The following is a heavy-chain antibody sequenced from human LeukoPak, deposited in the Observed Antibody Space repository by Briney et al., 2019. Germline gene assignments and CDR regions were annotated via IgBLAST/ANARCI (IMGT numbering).Heavy chain of an antibody. J-gene: IGHJ6*02. Sequence: TGGSLRLSCTASGFSFSGHWMHWARQLPGKGLVWVSRISPTGSTTSYADSVKGRFTISRDNSKNTLYLQMNSLRAEDTAVYYCAKVDCSRTSCYAGNYYYGMDVWGQGTTVTVSS. CDR1: GFSFSGHW. CDR2: ISPTGSTT. V-gene: IGHV3-74*01. D-gene: IGHD2-2*01. CDR3: AKVDCSRTSCYAGNYYYGMDV.